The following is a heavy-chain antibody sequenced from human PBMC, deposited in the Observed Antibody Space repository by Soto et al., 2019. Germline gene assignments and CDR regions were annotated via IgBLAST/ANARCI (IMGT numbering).Heavy chain of an antibody. D-gene: IGHD1-1*01. CDR1: GFTFTGHY. Sequence: QVQLEQSGAEVKKPGASVKVSCKASGFTFTGHYIHWVRQAPGQGLEWMGWINPNSGGTSYAQKFQSRVTMTRYTSITTGYMELSRLSSDDTAVYYCVKGGSFFRPSRGYFDSWGQGTLVTVSS. J-gene: IGHJ4*02. CDR3: VKGGSFFRPSRGYFDS. V-gene: IGHV1-2*02. CDR2: INPNSGGT.